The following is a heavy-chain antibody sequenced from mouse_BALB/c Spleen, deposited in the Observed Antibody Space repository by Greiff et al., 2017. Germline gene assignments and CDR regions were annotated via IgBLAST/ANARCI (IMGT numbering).Heavy chain of an antibody. Sequence: DVQLVESGGGLVKPGGSLKLSCAASGFTFSSYTMSWVRQTPEKRLEWVATISSGGSYTYYPDSVKGRFTISRDNAKNTLYLQMSSLKSEDTAMYYCTSTTVVPYYAMDYWGQGTSVTVSS. CDR1: GFTFSSYT. CDR2: ISSGGSYT. J-gene: IGHJ4*01. CDR3: TSTTVVPYYAMDY. V-gene: IGHV5-6-4*01. D-gene: IGHD1-1*01.